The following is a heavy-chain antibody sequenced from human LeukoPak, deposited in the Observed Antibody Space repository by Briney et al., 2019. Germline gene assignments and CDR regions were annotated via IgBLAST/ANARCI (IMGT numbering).Heavy chain of an antibody. CDR3: AKPARTDAFDI. CDR2: ISGSGGRT. V-gene: IGHV3-23*01. D-gene: IGHD1-14*01. Sequence: PGGSLRLSCAASEFSVGSNYMTWVRQAPGKGLEWVSSISGSGGRTYYADSVKGRLTISRDNSKNTLYLQMNSLRAEDTAVYYCAKPARTDAFDIWGQGTMVTVSS. CDR1: EFSVGSNY. J-gene: IGHJ3*02.